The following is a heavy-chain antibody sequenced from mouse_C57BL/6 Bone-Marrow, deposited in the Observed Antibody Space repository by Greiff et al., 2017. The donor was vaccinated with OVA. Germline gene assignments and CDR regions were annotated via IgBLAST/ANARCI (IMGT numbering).Heavy chain of an antibody. V-gene: IGHV1-15*01. CDR2: IDPENGGT. CDR1: GYTFTDYG. CDR3: TGSLRPYCDV. J-gene: IGHJ1*01. D-gene: IGHD2-12*01. Sequence: QVQLQQSGAELVRPGASVKLSCKASGYTFTDYGMHWVKQTPVHGLEWIGAIDPENGGTAYNQKFKGKAILTADKSSSTAYMELRSLTSEDSAVYSSTGSLRPYCDVWGSGTTVTVSS.